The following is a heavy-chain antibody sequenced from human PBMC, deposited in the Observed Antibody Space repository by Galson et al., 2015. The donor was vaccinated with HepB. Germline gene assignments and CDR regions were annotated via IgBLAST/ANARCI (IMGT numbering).Heavy chain of an antibody. CDR2: IRTKPYGETT. V-gene: IGHV3-49*03. D-gene: IGHD3-16*01. CDR1: GFIFGDYA. Sequence: SLRLSCAPSGFIFGDYAMSWFRQAPGKGLEWVGFIRTKPYGETTEYAASVKGRFTISRDDSKSIAYLQIHSLKTEDTAVYYCTENTPFQCLVNLSVPASMDVWGQGTTVTVSS. J-gene: IGHJ6*02. CDR3: TENTPFQCLVNLSVPASMDV.